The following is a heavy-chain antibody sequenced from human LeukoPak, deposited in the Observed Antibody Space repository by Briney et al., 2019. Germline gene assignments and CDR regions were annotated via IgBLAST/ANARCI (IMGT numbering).Heavy chain of an antibody. CDR3: AKEGGMYGTPTLDF. CDR2: IRGSGGST. CDR1: GFTFSSYA. V-gene: IGHV3-23*01. J-gene: IGHJ4*02. D-gene: IGHD1/OR15-1a*01. Sequence: GGSLRPSCAASGFTFSSYAMSWVRQAPGKGLEWVSAIRGSGGSTNYADSVKGRFTISRDNSKNTLYLQMNSLGAEDTAVYYCAKEGGMYGTPTLDFWGQGTVVTVSS.